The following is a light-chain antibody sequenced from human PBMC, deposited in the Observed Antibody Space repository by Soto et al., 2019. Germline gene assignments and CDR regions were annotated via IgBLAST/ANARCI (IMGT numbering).Light chain of an antibody. CDR1: SSNIGAGYD. J-gene: IGLJ1*01. CDR3: QCYDSSLGGSGV. CDR2: GNT. V-gene: IGLV1-40*01. Sequence: QSVLTQPPSVSGAPGQRVTISCTGSSSNIGAGYDVHWYQQLPGTAPKLLIYGNTNRPSGVPDRFSGSKSGTSASLAITGLQAEDEADYYCQCYDSSLGGSGVFGTGTKVTVL.